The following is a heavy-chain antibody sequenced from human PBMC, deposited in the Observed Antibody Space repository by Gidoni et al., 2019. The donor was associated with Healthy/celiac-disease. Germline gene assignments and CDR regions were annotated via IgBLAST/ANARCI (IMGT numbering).Heavy chain of an antibody. V-gene: IGHV1-46*01. Sequence: QVQLVQSGAEVKKPGASVKVSRKASGYTFTSYYMHWVRQAPGQGLEWMGIINPSGGSTSYAQKFQGRVTMTRDTSTSTVYMELSSLRSEDTAVYYCARDLIVVVPAATTYYYYGMDVWGQGTTVTVSS. CDR2: INPSGGST. D-gene: IGHD2-2*01. J-gene: IGHJ6*02. CDR3: ARDLIVVVPAATTYYYYGMDV. CDR1: GYTFTSYY.